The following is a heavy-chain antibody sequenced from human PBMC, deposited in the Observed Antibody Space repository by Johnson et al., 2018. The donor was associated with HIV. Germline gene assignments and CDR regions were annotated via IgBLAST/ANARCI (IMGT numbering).Heavy chain of an antibody. D-gene: IGHD3-10*01. CDR2: INWNGGRT. CDR1: GFRFDDYG. J-gene: IGHJ3*01. CDR3: AKDLRSELLWFSRDAFDV. Sequence: MLLVESGGTVVRPGGSLRLSCAVSGFRFDDYGMSWVRQAPGKGLEWVSGINWNGGRTGYADSVKGRFTISRDNSKNTLFLQMNSLRAEETAVYYCAKDLRSELLWFSRDAFDVWGQGTMVTVSS. V-gene: IGHV3-20*04.